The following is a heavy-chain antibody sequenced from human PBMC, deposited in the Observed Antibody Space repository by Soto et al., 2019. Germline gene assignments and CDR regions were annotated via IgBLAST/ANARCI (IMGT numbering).Heavy chain of an antibody. CDR3: ARQKVLLLLPDF. D-gene: IGHD2-21*01. CDR2: ISIHSGKT. CDR1: GFPFSDSG. V-gene: IGHV1-18*01. J-gene: IGHJ4*02. Sequence: VQLVQSGGEMKKPGASVKVSCKASGFPFSDSGIAWVRQAPGQGLEWMAWISIHSGKTTYAQALQDRVTLTTDTSTNTAYLELRGLRSDDTAVYYCARQKVLLLLPDFWGQGTLVTVSS.